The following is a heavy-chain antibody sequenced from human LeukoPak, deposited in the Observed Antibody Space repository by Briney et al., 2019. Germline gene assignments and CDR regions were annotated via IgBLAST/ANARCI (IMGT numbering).Heavy chain of an antibody. CDR1: GGSFSGYY. D-gene: IGHD2-15*01. V-gene: IGHV4-59*01. J-gene: IGHJ6*03. CDR3: ARGILLHYYYYYMDV. CDR2: IYYSGST. Sequence: SETLSLTCAVYGGSFSGYYWSWLRQPPGKGLEWIGYIYYSGSTNYNPSLKSRVTISVDTSKNQFSLKLSSVTAADTAVYYCARGILLHYYYYYMDVWGKGTTVTVSS.